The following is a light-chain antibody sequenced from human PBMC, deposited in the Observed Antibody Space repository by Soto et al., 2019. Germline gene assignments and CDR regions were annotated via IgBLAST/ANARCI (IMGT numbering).Light chain of an antibody. J-gene: IGKJ1*01. CDR3: QQYNNYWT. Sequence: DIQMTQSPSTLSASVGDRVTITYRASQSISSWLAWYQQKPGKAPKLLIYKASSLESGVPSRFSGSVSGTEFTLTISSLQPDDFATYYCQQYNNYWTFGQGTKAEIK. CDR2: KAS. CDR1: QSISSW. V-gene: IGKV1-5*03.